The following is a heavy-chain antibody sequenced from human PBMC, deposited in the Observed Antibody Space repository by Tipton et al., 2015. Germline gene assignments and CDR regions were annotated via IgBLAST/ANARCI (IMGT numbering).Heavy chain of an antibody. V-gene: IGHV4-38-2*02. CDR1: GYSITTNRY. CDR3: ARDYGYCSGGSCYNPSYFDY. CDR2: LPHVGST. D-gene: IGHD2-15*01. J-gene: IGHJ4*02. Sequence: LRLSCTVSGYSITTNRYWGWIRQPPGKGLEWIGSLPHVGSTYYNLSLQSRVTISADTSKNQFSLRLRSVTAADTAMYYCARDYGYCSGGSCYNPSYFDYWGQGTLVTVSS.